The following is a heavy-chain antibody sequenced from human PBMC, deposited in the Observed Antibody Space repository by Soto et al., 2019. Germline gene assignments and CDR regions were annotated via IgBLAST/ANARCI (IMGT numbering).Heavy chain of an antibody. CDR1: GFTFDDYA. CDR2: INWNSGSI. Sequence: GGSLRLSCAASGFTFDDYAMHWVRQVPGKGLEWVSGINWNSGSIGYADSVKGRFAISRDNAKNSLHLQMNSLRAEDTAFYYCTTVLTVTNYYWGQGTLVTVSS. CDR3: TTVLTVTNYY. J-gene: IGHJ4*02. V-gene: IGHV3-9*01. D-gene: IGHD4-17*01.